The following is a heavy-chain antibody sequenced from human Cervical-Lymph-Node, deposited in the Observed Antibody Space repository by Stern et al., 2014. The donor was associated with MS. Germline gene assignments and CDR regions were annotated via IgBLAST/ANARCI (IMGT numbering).Heavy chain of an antibody. CDR1: GFSFNTYS. Sequence: EDQLVESGGGLVQPGGSLRLSCTPSGFSFNTYSLNWVRQAPGKGLEWLSYISSSGSSIYYADSGKGRFTISRDNVKNSLYLQMNILRAEDTAIYYCARGSWLGTGDDYYYYFGMDVWGQGTTVTVSS. CDR2: ISSSGSSI. CDR3: ARGSWLGTGDDYYYYFGMDV. J-gene: IGHJ6*02. D-gene: IGHD3-22*01. V-gene: IGHV3-48*01.